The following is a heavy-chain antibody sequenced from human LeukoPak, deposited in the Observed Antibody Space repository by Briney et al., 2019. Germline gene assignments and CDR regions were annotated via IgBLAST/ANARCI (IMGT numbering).Heavy chain of an antibody. Sequence: SSETLSLTCTVSGGSISSSSYYWGWIRQPPGRGLEWIGCIYYSGSTYYNPSLKSRVTISVDTSKNQFSLKLSSVTAADTAVYYCARTIGYRRQSSFDYWGQGTLVTVSS. CDR3: ARTIGYRRQSSFDY. CDR2: IYYSGST. J-gene: IGHJ4*02. CDR1: GGSISSSSYY. D-gene: IGHD5-18*01. V-gene: IGHV4-39*01.